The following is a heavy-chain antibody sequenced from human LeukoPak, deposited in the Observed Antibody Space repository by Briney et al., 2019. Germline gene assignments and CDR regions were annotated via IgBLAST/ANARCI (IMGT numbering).Heavy chain of an antibody. V-gene: IGHV4-4*02. D-gene: IGHD6-19*01. J-gene: IGHJ5*02. Sequence: SETLSLTCAVSGGSISSSNWWSWVRRPPGKGLEWIGEIYHTGSSNYNPSLKSRVTISVDKSKSQFSLKLSSVTAADTAVYYCARGGTTVAGTFWFDPWGQGTLVTVSS. CDR2: IYHTGSS. CDR1: GGSISSSNW. CDR3: ARGGTTVAGTFWFDP.